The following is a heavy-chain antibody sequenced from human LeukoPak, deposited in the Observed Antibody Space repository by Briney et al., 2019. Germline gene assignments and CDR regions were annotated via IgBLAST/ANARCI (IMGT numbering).Heavy chain of an antibody. CDR3: ARQTGSGLFTLP. CDR2: LYYTGNT. D-gene: IGHD3/OR15-3a*01. V-gene: IGHV4-39*01. Sequence: SETLSLTCPVSGVSLSSSYSYWGWLRHPPGKGLEWIGSLYYTGNTYYNASLKCRVTISIDTSKNQISLRLNSGTAADTSMYYCARQTGSGLFTLPGGQGSLVTVSS. CDR1: GVSLSSSYSY. J-gene: IGHJ4*02.